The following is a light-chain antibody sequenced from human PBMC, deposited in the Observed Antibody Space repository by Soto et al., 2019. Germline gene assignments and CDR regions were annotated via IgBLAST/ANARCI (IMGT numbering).Light chain of an antibody. CDR2: GAS. Sequence: EIVMTQSPATLSVSPGESATLSCMASQSVSSNLAWYQHKPGQAPRLLIYGASTRATGIPARLSGSGSGTEFTLTISSLQSEDFAVYYCQQYNNWPRTFGQGTKVDI. CDR3: QQYNNWPRT. CDR1: QSVSSN. J-gene: IGKJ1*01. V-gene: IGKV3-15*01.